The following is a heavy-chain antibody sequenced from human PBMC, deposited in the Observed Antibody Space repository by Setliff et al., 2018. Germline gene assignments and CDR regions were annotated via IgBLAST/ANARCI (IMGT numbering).Heavy chain of an antibody. J-gene: IGHJ3*01. CDR1: GFTFSDYW. CDR3: ARPRSRTIIGENDPFDL. Sequence: GSLRLSCVGSGFTFSDYWMSWVRQPPGKGLEWIGYIDYSGSTNYNPSLKSRVTISLDTSKNQFSLQLSSVTAADTAVYYCARPRSRTIIGENDPFDLWGQGTLVTVSS. D-gene: IGHD3-9*01. CDR2: IDYSGST. V-gene: IGHV4-59*01.